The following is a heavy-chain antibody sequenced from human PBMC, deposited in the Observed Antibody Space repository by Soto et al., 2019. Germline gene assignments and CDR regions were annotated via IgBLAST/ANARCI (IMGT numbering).Heavy chain of an antibody. Sequence: SETLSLTCTVSGGSISSGGYYWSWIRQHPXKGLEWIGYIYYSGSTYYNPSLKSRVTISVDTSKNQFSLKLSSVTAADTAVYYCARTYYDILTGYIPGFDYWGQGTLVTVSS. CDR2: IYYSGST. D-gene: IGHD3-9*01. J-gene: IGHJ4*02. CDR1: GGSISSGGYY. CDR3: ARTYYDILTGYIPGFDY. V-gene: IGHV4-31*03.